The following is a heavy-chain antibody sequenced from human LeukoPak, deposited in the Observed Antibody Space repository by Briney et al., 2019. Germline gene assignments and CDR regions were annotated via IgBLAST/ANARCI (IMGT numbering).Heavy chain of an antibody. CDR3: AKVQYSDYDMNFDS. V-gene: IGHV3-23*01. CDR1: GFTFSSYA. CDR2: ISGSGGST. D-gene: IGHD5-12*01. Sequence: GGSLRLSCAASGFTFSSYAMSWVRQSPGKGLEWVSAISGSGGSTYYADSVKGRFTISRDNSKNSLYLQINSLRADDTAVYYCAKVQYSDYDMNFDSWGQGTLVTVSS. J-gene: IGHJ4*02.